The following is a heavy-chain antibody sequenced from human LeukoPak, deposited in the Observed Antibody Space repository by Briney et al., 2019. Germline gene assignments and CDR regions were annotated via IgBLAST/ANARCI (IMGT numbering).Heavy chain of an antibody. V-gene: IGHV1-69*05. CDR2: IIPILATA. Sequence: SVNVSCKASGGTFRSYAITWVRQAPGQGLEWMGGIIPILATANYAQKFQGRVTMTTDTSTSTAYMELRSLRSDDTAVYYCASSHGQRYFDYWGQGTLVTVSS. D-gene: IGHD3/OR15-3a*01. CDR1: GGTFRSYA. CDR3: ASSHGQRYFDY. J-gene: IGHJ4*02.